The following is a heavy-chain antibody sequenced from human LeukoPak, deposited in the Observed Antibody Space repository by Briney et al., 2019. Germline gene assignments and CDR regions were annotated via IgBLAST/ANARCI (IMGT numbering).Heavy chain of an antibody. CDR1: GFTFSSYE. CDR2: ISSSGSTI. J-gene: IGHJ3*02. Sequence: GGSLRLSCAASGFTFSSYEMNWVRQAPGKGLEWVSHISSSGSTIYYADSVKGRFTISRDNAKNSLYLQMNSLRAEDMALYYCAKGIVPEGTSFDAFDIWGQGTMVTVSS. V-gene: IGHV3-48*03. D-gene: IGHD3-16*02. CDR3: AKGIVPEGTSFDAFDI.